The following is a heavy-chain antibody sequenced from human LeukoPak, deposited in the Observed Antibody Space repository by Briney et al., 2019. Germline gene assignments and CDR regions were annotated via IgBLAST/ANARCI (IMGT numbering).Heavy chain of an antibody. CDR3: AIHYDSSGYYAFDI. CDR1: GYSFTSYW. J-gene: IGHJ3*02. D-gene: IGHD3-22*01. V-gene: IGHV5-51*01. Sequence: GESLKISCKGSGYSFTSYWIGWVRQMPGKALGWMGIIYPGDSDTRYSPSFQGQVTISADKSISTAYLQWSSLKASDTAMYYCAIHYDSSGYYAFDIWGQGTMVTVSS. CDR2: IYPGDSDT.